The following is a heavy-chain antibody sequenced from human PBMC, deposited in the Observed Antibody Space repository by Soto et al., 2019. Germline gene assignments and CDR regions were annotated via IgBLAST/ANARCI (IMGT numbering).Heavy chain of an antibody. D-gene: IGHD6-13*01. CDR2: INAGNGNT. CDR3: ARDWVYVGQQLFLYYFDY. V-gene: IGHV1-3*01. J-gene: IGHJ4*02. CDR1: GYTFTSYA. Sequence: GASVKVSCKASGYTFTSYAMHWVRQAPGQRLEWMGWINAGNGNTKYSQKFQGRVTITRDTSASTAYMELSSLRSEDTAVYYCARDWVYVGQQLFLYYFDYWGQGTLVTVSS.